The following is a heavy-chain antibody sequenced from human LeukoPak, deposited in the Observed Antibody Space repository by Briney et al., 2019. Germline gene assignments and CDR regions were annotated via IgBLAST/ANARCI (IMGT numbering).Heavy chain of an antibody. D-gene: IGHD3-9*01. CDR1: GGSISSGDYY. CDR2: IYYSGST. J-gene: IGHJ3*02. V-gene: IGHV4-30-4*08. Sequence: SETLSLTCTVSGGSISSGDYYWSWIRQPPGKGLEWIGYIYYSGSTYYNPSLKSRVTISVDTSKNQFSLKLSSVTAADTAVYYCARPYDILTGYLDHDAFDIWGQGTMLTVSS. CDR3: ARPYDILTGYLDHDAFDI.